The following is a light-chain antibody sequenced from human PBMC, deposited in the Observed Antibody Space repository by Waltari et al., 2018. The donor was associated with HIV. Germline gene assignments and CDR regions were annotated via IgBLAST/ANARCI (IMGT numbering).Light chain of an antibody. Sequence: SVLTQPPSASGTPGQRVTISCSGSSSNIGSNFVYWYQQFPGTAPKLLIYRNNQRPSGVPDRFSGSKSGTSASLAISGLRSEDEADYYCAAWDDSLSGLWVFGGGTKLTVL. CDR3: AAWDDSLSGLWV. CDR1: SSNIGSNF. J-gene: IGLJ3*02. CDR2: RNN. V-gene: IGLV1-47*01.